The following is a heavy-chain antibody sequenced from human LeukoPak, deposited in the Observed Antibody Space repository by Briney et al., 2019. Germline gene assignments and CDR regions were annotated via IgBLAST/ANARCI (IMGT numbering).Heavy chain of an antibody. Sequence: GGSLRLSCAASGFTVSSNYMSWVRQAPGKGLEWVSVIYSGGSTYYSDSVEGRFTISRGNSKNTLYLQMNSLRAEDTACDYCARGSRTSGWFDYSGQRSLVTVSS. J-gene: IGHJ4*02. CDR3: ARGSRTSGWFDY. CDR1: GFTVSSNY. V-gene: IGHV3-53*01. D-gene: IGHD6-19*01. CDR2: IYSGGST.